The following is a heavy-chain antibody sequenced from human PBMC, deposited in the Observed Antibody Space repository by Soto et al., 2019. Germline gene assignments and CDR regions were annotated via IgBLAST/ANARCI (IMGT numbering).Heavy chain of an antibody. CDR3: AREVSEQLDY. J-gene: IGHJ4*02. CDR1: GYTFTSYA. D-gene: IGHD6-13*01. V-gene: IGHV1-3*01. CDR2: INAGNGNT. Sequence: ASVKVSCKASGYTFTSYAMHWVRQAPGQRLEWMGWINAGNGNTKYAQKLQGRVTMTTDTSTSTAYMELRSLRSDDTAVYYCAREVSEQLDYWGQGTLVTVSS.